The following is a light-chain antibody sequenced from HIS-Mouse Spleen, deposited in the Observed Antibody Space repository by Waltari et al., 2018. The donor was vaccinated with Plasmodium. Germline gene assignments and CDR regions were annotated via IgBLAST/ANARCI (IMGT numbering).Light chain of an antibody. J-gene: IGLJ3*02. Sequence: SYELTQPPSVSVSPGHTARITCSGDALPKKYAYWYQQKSVQATVLVIYEDSKRSSGIPERFSGSSSGTRATLTSSGAQVEDEADYYCYSTDSSGNHRVFGGGTKLTVL. CDR3: YSTDSSGNHRV. V-gene: IGLV3-10*01. CDR1: ALPKKY. CDR2: EDS.